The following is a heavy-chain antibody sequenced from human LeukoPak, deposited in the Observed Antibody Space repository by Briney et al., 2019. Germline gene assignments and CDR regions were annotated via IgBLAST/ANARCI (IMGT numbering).Heavy chain of an antibody. Sequence: PSETLSLTCTVSGYSLSSGYYWGWIRQPPGKGLEWIGSIYHSGSTYYNPSLKSRVTISVDTSKNQFSLKLSSVTAADTAVYYCARVRAALFDYWGQGTLVTVSS. J-gene: IGHJ4*02. CDR2: IYHSGST. V-gene: IGHV4-38-2*02. CDR3: ARVRAALFDY. CDR1: GYSLSSGYY. D-gene: IGHD6-25*01.